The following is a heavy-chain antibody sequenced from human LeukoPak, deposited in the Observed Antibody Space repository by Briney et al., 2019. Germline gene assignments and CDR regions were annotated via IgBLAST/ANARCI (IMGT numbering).Heavy chain of an antibody. CDR3: ARSSNWNDFPRGYIDY. CDR1: GFTFSSYG. V-gene: IGHV3-30*02. D-gene: IGHD1-1*01. CDR2: IRYDGSNK. J-gene: IGHJ4*02. Sequence: GGSLRLSCAASGFTFSSYGMHWVRQAPGKGLEWVAFIRYDGSNKYYADSVKGRFTISRDNSKNTLYLQMNSLRAEDTAVYYCARSSNWNDFPRGYIDYRGQGTLVTVSS.